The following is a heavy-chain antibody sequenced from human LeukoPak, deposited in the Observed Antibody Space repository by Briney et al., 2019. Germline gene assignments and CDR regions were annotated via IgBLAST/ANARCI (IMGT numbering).Heavy chain of an antibody. CDR3: ARGSYYDFWSGYSYYYYYMDV. Sequence: ASVKVSCKAPGYTFTSYGINWVRQATGQGLEWMGWMNPNSGNTGYAQKFQGRVTITRNTSISTAYMELSSLRSEDTAVYYCARGSYYDFWSGYSYYYYYMDVWGKGTTVTVSS. V-gene: IGHV1-8*03. CDR1: GYTFTSYG. J-gene: IGHJ6*03. CDR2: MNPNSGNT. D-gene: IGHD3-3*01.